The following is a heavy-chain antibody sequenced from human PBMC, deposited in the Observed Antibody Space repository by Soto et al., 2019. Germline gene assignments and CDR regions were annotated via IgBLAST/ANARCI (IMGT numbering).Heavy chain of an antibody. Sequence: GGSLRLSCAASGFTVSSNYMSWVRQAPGKGLEWVSVIYSGGSTYYADSVKGRFTISRDNSKNTLYLQMNSLRAEDTAVYYCARDEGDTYYYYGMDVWGQGTTVTVSS. D-gene: IGHD3-16*01. CDR1: GFTVSSNY. CDR3: ARDEGDTYYYYGMDV. CDR2: IYSGGST. V-gene: IGHV3-53*01. J-gene: IGHJ6*02.